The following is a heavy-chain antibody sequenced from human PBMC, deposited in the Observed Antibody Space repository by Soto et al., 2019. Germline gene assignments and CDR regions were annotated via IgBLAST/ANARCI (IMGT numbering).Heavy chain of an antibody. D-gene: IGHD6-6*01. CDR3: AKDSGPCEYSSSGSDY. J-gene: IGHJ4*02. CDR2: ISYDGSNK. CDR1: GFTFSSYG. V-gene: IGHV3-30*18. Sequence: QVQLVESGGGVVQPGRSLRLSCAASGFTFSSYGMHWVRQAPGKGLEWVAVISYDGSNKYYADSVKGRFTISRDNSKNTLDLQMNSLRAEDTAVYYCAKDSGPCEYSSSGSDYWGQGTLVTVSS.